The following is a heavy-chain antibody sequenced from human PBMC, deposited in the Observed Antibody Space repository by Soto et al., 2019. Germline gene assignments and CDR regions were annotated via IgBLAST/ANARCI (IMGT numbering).Heavy chain of an antibody. J-gene: IGHJ3*02. CDR2: ISSSSSYI. D-gene: IGHD6-13*01. Sequence: EVQLVESGGGLVKPGGSLRLSCAASEFTFSSYSMNWVRQAPGKGLEWVSSISSSSSYIYYADSVKGRFTISRDNAKNSLYLQMNSLRAEDTAVYYCARANIAAAGFLEWRVGAFDIWGQGTMVTVSS. CDR1: EFTFSSYS. V-gene: IGHV3-21*01. CDR3: ARANIAAAGFLEWRVGAFDI.